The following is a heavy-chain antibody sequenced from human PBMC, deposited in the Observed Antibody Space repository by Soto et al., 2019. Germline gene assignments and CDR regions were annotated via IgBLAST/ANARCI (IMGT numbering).Heavy chain of an antibody. Sequence: QITLKESAPTLMKPTETLTLTCAFSGFSLNSDEVGVGWIRQPPGKALECLALLYGNGDTRFSPSLKSRLTITKDTSANLVVLSLANVDPVDTATYYCAHTGHLVDAFDFWGQGTLVTVSS. V-gene: IGHV2-5*01. CDR3: AHTGHLVDAFDF. CDR1: GFSLNSDEVG. D-gene: IGHD1-1*01. CDR2: LYGNGDT. J-gene: IGHJ3*01.